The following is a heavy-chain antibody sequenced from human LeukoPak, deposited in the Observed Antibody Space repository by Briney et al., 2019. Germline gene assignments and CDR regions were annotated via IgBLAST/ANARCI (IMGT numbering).Heavy chain of an antibody. D-gene: IGHD3-22*01. Sequence: SETLSLTCTVSGVSISSSNSYWGWIRQPPGKGLEWIGHIYYSGNTIYNPSLKSRVTISVDTSKNQFSLKLTSVTTADTAVYYCAGEDYFDSSGYASWRFDIWGQGTMVTVSS. CDR2: IYYSGNT. V-gene: IGHV4-61*01. J-gene: IGHJ3*02. CDR3: AGEDYFDSSGYASWRFDI. CDR1: GVSISSSNSY.